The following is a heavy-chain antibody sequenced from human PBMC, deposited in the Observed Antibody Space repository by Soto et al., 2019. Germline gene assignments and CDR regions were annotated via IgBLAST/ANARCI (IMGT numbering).Heavy chain of an antibody. Sequence: QVQLVESGGGVVQPGRSLRLSCAASGFTFSSYAMHWVRQAPAKGLEWVAVISYDGSNKYYADSVKGRFTISRDNSKNTLYLGMNSLRAEDTAVYYCARDATMVTWYSDLWGRGTLVTVSS. J-gene: IGHJ2*01. CDR1: GFTFSSYA. D-gene: IGHD3-10*01. CDR3: ARDATMVTWYSDL. CDR2: ISYDGSNK. V-gene: IGHV3-30-3*01.